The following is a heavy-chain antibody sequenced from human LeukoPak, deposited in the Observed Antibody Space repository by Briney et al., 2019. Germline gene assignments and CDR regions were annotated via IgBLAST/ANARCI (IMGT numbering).Heavy chain of an antibody. CDR1: GFSLSTSGMC. J-gene: IGHJ6*02. CDR2: IDWDDAK. V-gene: IGHV2-70*11. CDR3: ARTGGLVRYYGMDV. D-gene: IGHD6-19*01. Sequence: SGPTLVNPTQTLTLTCTFSGFSLSTSGMCVSWIRQPPGNALEWLARIDWDDAKYYSTSLKTRVTISKDTSKNRVVLTLTDMDPLDTATYYCARTGGLVRYYGMDVWGQGTTVIVSS.